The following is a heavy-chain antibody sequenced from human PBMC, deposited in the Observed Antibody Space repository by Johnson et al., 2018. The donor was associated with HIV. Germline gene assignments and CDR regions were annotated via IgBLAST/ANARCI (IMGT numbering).Heavy chain of an antibody. CDR1: GFFFSGSA. J-gene: IGHJ3*02. V-gene: IGHV3-73*02. Sequence: VQLVESGGGLVQPGGSLKLSCAASGFFFSGSAMHWVRQASGKGLEWVGRIRSKANNYATTYAASLKGRFTISRDDSKNTAYLQMNSLKTEDTAVHYCSYAFDIWGQGTMVTVSS. CDR2: IRSKANNYAT. CDR3: SYAFDI.